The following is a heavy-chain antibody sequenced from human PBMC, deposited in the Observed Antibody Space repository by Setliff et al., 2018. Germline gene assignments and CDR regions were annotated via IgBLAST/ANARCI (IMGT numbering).Heavy chain of an antibody. CDR1: GFTFSSHA. J-gene: IGHJ6*03. CDR3: ARDPILDYGSGLMVTAIQGYMDG. Sequence: GSLRLSCAASGFTFSSHAMHWVRQAPGKGLEWVAVISYDGSNKYYADSVKGRFTVSRDNSKNTLFLQMNSLRPEDTGVYYCARDPILDYGSGLMVTAIQGYMDGWGKGTTVTVSS. CDR2: ISYDGSNK. V-gene: IGHV3-30*01. D-gene: IGHD2-21*02.